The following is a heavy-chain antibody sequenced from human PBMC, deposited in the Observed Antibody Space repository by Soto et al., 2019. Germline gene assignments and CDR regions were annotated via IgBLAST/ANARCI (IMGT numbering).Heavy chain of an antibody. Sequence: PETLCLTCAVHGGSLNGYYWTWVRQPPGKGLEWIGEINDSGSSNYAPSILSRVTISVDTSKSQFSLRLSSVTAADTAIYFCAKRGSGCSYTAPNALDVWGKGTTVT. D-gene: IGHD3-10*01. CDR3: AKRGSGCSYTAPNALDV. CDR2: INDSGSS. CDR1: GGSLNGYY. J-gene: IGHJ6*03. V-gene: IGHV4-34*01.